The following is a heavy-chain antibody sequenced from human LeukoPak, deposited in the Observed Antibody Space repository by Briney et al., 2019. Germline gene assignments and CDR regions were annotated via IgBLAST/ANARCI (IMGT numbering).Heavy chain of an antibody. Sequence: SETLSLTCTVSGGSISSYYWSWIRQPPGKGLEWIGYIYYSGSTNYNPSLKSRVTISVDTSKNQFSLKLSSVTAADTAVYYCARAGKSIAARRSFDYWGQGTLVTVSS. CDR2: IYYSGST. D-gene: IGHD6-6*01. J-gene: IGHJ4*02. CDR1: GGSISSYY. V-gene: IGHV4-59*12. CDR3: ARAGKSIAARRSFDY.